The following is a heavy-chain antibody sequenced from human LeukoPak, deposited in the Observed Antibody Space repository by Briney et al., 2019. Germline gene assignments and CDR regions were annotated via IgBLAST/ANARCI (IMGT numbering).Heavy chain of an antibody. D-gene: IGHD6-13*01. CDR1: GGSISSYY. CDR3: AGAGGSIAAAGTEGIKFQH. V-gene: IGHV4-59*01. Sequence: SETLSLTCTVSGGSISSYYWSCIRQPPGKGLECIGYIYYSGSTNYNPSLKSRVTISVDTSKNQFSLKLSSVTAADTAVDYCAGAGGSIAAAGTEGIKFQHWGQGALVTVSS. J-gene: IGHJ1*01. CDR2: IYYSGST.